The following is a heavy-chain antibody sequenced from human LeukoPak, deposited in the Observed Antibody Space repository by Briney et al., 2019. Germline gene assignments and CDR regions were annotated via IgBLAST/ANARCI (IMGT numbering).Heavy chain of an antibody. D-gene: IGHD1-26*01. V-gene: IGHV3-30*18. CDR3: AKARSGSYPQPFDY. Sequence: PGGSLRLFCEASGFTFSSYGMHWVRQAPGKGLEWVTVISYDGSNKYYADSVKGRFTISRDNSKNTLYLQMNSLRAEDTAVYYCAKARSGSYPQPFDYWGQGTLVTVST. CDR2: ISYDGSNK. CDR1: GFTFSSYG. J-gene: IGHJ4*02.